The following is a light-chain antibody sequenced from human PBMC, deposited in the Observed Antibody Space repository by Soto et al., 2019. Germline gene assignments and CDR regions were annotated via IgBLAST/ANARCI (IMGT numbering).Light chain of an antibody. CDR2: RNN. V-gene: IGLV1-47*01. Sequence: QPVLTQPPSASGTPGQRVTISCSGSSSNIGSNYVYWYQQLPGTAPKLLIYRNNQRPSGVPDRFSGSKSGTSASLAISGVRSEDEADYYCAAWDDSLSGVVFGGGAKLTVL. J-gene: IGLJ2*01. CDR1: SSNIGSNY. CDR3: AAWDDSLSGVV.